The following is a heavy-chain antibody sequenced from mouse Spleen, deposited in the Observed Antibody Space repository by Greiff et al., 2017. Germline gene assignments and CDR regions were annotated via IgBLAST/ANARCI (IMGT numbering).Heavy chain of an antibody. V-gene: IGHV5-9-3*01. CDR2: ISSGGSYT. D-gene: IGHD1-1*01. CDR1: GFTFSSYA. J-gene: IGHJ1*01. Sequence: EVKLMESGGGLVKPGGSLKLSCAASGFTFSSYAMSWVRQTPEKRLEWVATISSGGSYTYYPDSVKGRFTISRDNAKNTLYLQMSSLRSEDTAMYFCGRHQVYYGSSAAKWYFDVWGAGTTVTVSP. CDR3: GRHQVYYGSSAAKWYFDV.